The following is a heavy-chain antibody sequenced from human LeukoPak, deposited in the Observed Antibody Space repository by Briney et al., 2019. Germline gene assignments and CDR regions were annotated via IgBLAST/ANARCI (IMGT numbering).Heavy chain of an antibody. V-gene: IGHV4-34*01. D-gene: IGHD2-15*01. Sequence: PSETLSLTCTVSGGSISSYYWSWIRQPPGKGLEWIGEINHSGSTNYNPSLKSRVTISVDTSKNQFSLKLSSVTAADTAVYYCARSHRSRSTKVGYCSGGSCQTVIYYYYMDVWGKGTTVTVSS. CDR1: GGSISSYY. J-gene: IGHJ6*03. CDR3: ARSHRSRSTKVGYCSGGSCQTVIYYYYMDV. CDR2: INHSGST.